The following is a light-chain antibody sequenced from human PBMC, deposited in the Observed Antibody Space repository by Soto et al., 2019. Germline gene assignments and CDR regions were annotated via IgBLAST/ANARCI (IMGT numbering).Light chain of an antibody. Sequence: EIVMTQSPVTLSVSPGEVATLSCRASQTISSNLAWYQQRPGQAPRLLIYGASTRATDIPARFSGSGSGTEFTLTISSLQSEDFAVYYCQQYNYWPPWTFGQGTKVEIK. V-gene: IGKV3-15*01. CDR2: GAS. CDR1: QTISSN. CDR3: QQYNYWPPWT. J-gene: IGKJ1*01.